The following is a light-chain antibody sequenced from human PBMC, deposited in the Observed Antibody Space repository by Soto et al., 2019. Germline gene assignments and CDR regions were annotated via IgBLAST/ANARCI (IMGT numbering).Light chain of an antibody. J-gene: IGLJ1*01. CDR1: SSDVGGYKY. Sequence: QSVLTQPASVSGSPGQSITISCTGTSSDVGGYKYVSWYQQHPGKAPKLLIYTVSNRPSGVSNRFSGSKSGNTASLTISGLQAEDEADYYCISYTSSSSYVFGTGTKVTVL. CDR2: TVS. V-gene: IGLV2-14*01. CDR3: ISYTSSSSYV.